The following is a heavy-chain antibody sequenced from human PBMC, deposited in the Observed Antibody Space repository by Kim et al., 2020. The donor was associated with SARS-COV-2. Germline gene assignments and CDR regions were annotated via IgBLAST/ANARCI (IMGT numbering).Heavy chain of an antibody. CDR2: IRSKANSYAT. J-gene: IGHJ4*02. CDR3: AKKESGRE. CDR1: GFTFSDSP. Sequence: GGSLRLSCAASGFTFSDSPMHWVRQASGKGLEWVGRIRSKANSYATAYAASVRGRFIISRDDSKNTAYLQMNSLKTEDTAVYYCAKKESGREWGQGTLVT. D-gene: IGHD6-25*01. V-gene: IGHV3-73*01.